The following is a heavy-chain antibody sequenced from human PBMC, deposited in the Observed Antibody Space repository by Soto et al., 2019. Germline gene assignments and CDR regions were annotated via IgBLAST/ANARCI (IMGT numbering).Heavy chain of an antibody. D-gene: IGHD2-2*01. V-gene: IGHV3-11*06. CDR1: GFNFSNYY. CDR3: ARRQPMLFLDT. CDR2: ISSRASYT. Sequence: QLVEIGGGLVKPGESLRLSCAASGFNFSNYYMAWVRQAPGKGLEWISYISSRASYTKYADSVEGRFTVSRDNANGSLYLQMNSLRGEDTGIYCCARRQPMLFLDTWGQGTLVTVSS. J-gene: IGHJ5*02.